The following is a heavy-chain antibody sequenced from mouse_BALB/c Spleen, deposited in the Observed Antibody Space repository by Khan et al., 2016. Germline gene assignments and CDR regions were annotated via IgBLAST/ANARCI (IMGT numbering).Heavy chain of an antibody. CDR2: INPDSSTI. J-gene: IGHJ3*01. D-gene: IGHD1-1*01. CDR3: VSPFTTGVAY. CDR1: GFDFSRYW. V-gene: IGHV4-1*02. Sequence: EVKLLESGGGLVQPGGSLKLSCVASGFDFSRYWMSWVRQAPGKGLEWIGEINPDSSTITYTPSLKGKFIFSRDNAKNTLYLQLTKVRSEDSALYFCVSPFTTGVAYWGQVTLVTVSA.